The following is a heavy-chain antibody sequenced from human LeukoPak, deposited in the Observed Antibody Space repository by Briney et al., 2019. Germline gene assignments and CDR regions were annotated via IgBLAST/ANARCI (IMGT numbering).Heavy chain of an antibody. D-gene: IGHD6-19*01. CDR1: GFTFSSYA. V-gene: IGHV3-23*01. CDR2: ITNTGGSA. Sequence: PTGGSLRLSCAASGFTFSSYAMNWVRQAPGKGLEWVSAITNTGGSAYYSDSVKGRFTISRDNSKNTLHLQMNSLRAEDTAVYFCARLITTGGWYEDYWGQGTLATVSS. CDR3: ARLITTGGWYEDY. J-gene: IGHJ4*02.